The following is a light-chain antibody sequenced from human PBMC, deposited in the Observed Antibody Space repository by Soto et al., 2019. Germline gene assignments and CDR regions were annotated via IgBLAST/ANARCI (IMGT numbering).Light chain of an antibody. CDR3: GSYATGSTYI. Sequence: QSALTQPASVSGSPGQSITLSCTGTRSDVGTYNLVSWYQPHQGAAPKIIIYEGTKRPSGVSNRFSASRSGNPASLTISGLQAEDEADYYCGSYATGSTYIFGTGTKLTVL. V-gene: IGLV2-23*01. CDR2: EGT. J-gene: IGLJ1*01. CDR1: RSDVGTYNL.